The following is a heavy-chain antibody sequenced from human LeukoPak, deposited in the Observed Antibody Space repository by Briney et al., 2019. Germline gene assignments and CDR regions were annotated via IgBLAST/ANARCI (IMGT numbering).Heavy chain of an antibody. V-gene: IGHV3-21*01. CDR3: ARGVGVAATGTYYHYGIDV. Sequence: GGSLRLSCAASGFTFSSYAMNWVRQAPGKGLEWVSSISSSSTYIYYADSVKGPFTISRDNAKNSLYLQMNSLRAEDTAVYYCARGVGVAATGTYYHYGIDVWGQGTTVTVSS. CDR1: GFTFSSYA. CDR2: ISSSSTYI. J-gene: IGHJ6*02. D-gene: IGHD1-26*01.